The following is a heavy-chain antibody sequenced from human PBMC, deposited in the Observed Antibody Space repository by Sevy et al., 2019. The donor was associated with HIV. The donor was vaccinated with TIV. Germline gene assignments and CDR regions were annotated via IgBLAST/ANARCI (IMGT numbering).Heavy chain of an antibody. D-gene: IGHD6-13*01. Sequence: GGSLRLSCVVSGYSFSSYAISWVRQAPGKGLEWVSTINGRGGSTYYADSVKGRFTISRDNPKNTLFLQMINLRVEDTAIYYCARPSPRIAAAASAVYDNGGQGTLVTVSS. V-gene: IGHV3-23*01. CDR3: ARPSPRIAAAASAVYDN. CDR1: GYSFSSYA. CDR2: INGRGGST. J-gene: IGHJ4*02.